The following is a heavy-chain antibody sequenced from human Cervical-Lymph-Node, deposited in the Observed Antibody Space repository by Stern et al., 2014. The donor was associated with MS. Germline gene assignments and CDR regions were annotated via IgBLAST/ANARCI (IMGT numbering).Heavy chain of an antibody. CDR2: ISSSSSYI. V-gene: IGHV3-21*01. CDR3: ARETYYYDSSGLDY. J-gene: IGHJ4*02. Sequence: VKLVQSGGGLVKPGGSLRLSCAASGFTFSSYSMNWGRQAPGKGLEWVSSISSSSSYIYYADSVKGRFTISRDNAKNSLYLQMNSLRAEDTAVYYCARETYYYDSSGLDYWGQGTLVTVSS. D-gene: IGHD3-22*01. CDR1: GFTFSSYS.